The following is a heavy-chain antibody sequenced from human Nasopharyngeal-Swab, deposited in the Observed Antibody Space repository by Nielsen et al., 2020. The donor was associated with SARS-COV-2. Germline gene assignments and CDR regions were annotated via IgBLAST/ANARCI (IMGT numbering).Heavy chain of an antibody. V-gene: IGHV3-30*03. J-gene: IGHJ4*02. D-gene: IGHD6-19*01. CDR1: GFTFSSYG. Sequence: GESLKISCAASGFTFSSYGMHWVRQAPGKGLEWVAVISYDGSNKYYADSVKGRFTISRDNSKNTLYLQMNSLRAEDTAVYYCARDQFSASSGWDYWGQGTLVTVSS. CDR3: ARDQFSASSGWDY. CDR2: ISYDGSNK.